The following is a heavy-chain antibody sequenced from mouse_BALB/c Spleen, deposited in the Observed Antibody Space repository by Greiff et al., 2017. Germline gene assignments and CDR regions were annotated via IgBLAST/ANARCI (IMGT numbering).Heavy chain of an antibody. CDR2: INPNNGGT. J-gene: IGHJ1*01. CDR1: GYTFTDYN. V-gene: IGHV1-18*01. CDR3: AREGTLYWYFDV. D-gene: IGHD2-14*01. Sequence: EVQLQQSGPELVKPGASVKIPCKASGYTFTDYNMDWVKQSHGKSLEWIGDINPNNGGTIYNQKFKGKATLTVDKSSSTAYMELRSLTSEDTAVYFCAREGTLYWYFDVWGAGTTVTVSS.